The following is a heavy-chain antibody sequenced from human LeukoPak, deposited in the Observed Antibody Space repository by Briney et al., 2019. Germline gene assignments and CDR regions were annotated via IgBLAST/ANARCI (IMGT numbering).Heavy chain of an antibody. CDR3: AREAKADSGYDYYNYYFDY. J-gene: IGHJ4*02. CDR1: GYTFTGYY. CDR2: INPNSGGT. Sequence: GASVKVSCKASGYTFTGYYMHWVRQAPGQGLEWMGWINPNSGGTNYAQKFQGRVTMTRDTSISTAYMELSRLRSDDTAVYYCAREAKADSGYDYYNYYFDYWGQGTLVTVSS. D-gene: IGHD5-12*01. V-gene: IGHV1-2*02.